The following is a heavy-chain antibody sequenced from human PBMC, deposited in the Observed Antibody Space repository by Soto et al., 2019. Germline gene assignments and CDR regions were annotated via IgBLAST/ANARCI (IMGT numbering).Heavy chain of an antibody. J-gene: IGHJ4*02. Sequence: SETLSLTCAVYGGSFSGYYWSWIRQPPGKGLEWIGEINHSGSTNYNPSLKSRVTISVDTSKNQFSLKLSSVTAADTAVYYCARDLYVWGSYRYRWYFDYWGQGTLVTVS. V-gene: IGHV4-34*01. CDR1: GGSFSGYY. D-gene: IGHD3-16*02. CDR2: INHSGST. CDR3: ARDLYVWGSYRYRWYFDY.